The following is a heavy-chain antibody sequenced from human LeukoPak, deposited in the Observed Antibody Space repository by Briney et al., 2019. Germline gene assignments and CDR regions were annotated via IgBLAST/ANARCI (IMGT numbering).Heavy chain of an antibody. CDR2: ISSSGSTI. J-gene: IGHJ2*01. CDR1: GFTFSDYY. V-gene: IGHV3-11*04. D-gene: IGHD3-22*01. CDR3: AGDYYDSSGYYWYFDL. Sequence: PGGSMRLSCAASGFTFSDYYMSWIRQAPGKGLEWVSYISSSGSTIYYADSVKGRFTISRDNAKNSLYLQVNSLRAEDTAVYYCAGDYYDSSGYYWYFDLWGRGTLVTVSS.